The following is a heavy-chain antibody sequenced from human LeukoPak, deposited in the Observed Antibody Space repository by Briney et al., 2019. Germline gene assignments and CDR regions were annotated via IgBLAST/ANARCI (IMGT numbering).Heavy chain of an antibody. V-gene: IGHV3-48*02. CDR2: ISSSSSTI. J-gene: IGHJ3*02. D-gene: IGHD6-6*01. Sequence: GGSLRLSCAASGFTLSTYPMNWVRQAPGKGLHWFSYISSSSSTIYYADSVKGRFTISRDNAKNSLYLQMNGLRDEDTAVYYCAREYSSSSGRAFDIWGQGTMVTVSS. CDR3: AREYSSSSGRAFDI. CDR1: GFTLSTYP.